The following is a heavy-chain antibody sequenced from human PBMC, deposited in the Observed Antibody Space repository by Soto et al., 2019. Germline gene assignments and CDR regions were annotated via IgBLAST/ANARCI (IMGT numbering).Heavy chain of an antibody. Sequence: VQLVESGGGLVQPGGSRRLSCVVSGISFDDYAMHWVRQVPGKGLEWVSGINGDSGDIGYADSVKGRFTISRDNAKNSLYLQMNSLKTEDTALYYCAKDTAPGFYDANGHLDYWGQGTPVTVSS. V-gene: IGHV3-9*01. CDR1: GISFDDYA. CDR2: INGDSGDI. D-gene: IGHD2-8*01. J-gene: IGHJ4*02. CDR3: AKDTAPGFYDANGHLDY.